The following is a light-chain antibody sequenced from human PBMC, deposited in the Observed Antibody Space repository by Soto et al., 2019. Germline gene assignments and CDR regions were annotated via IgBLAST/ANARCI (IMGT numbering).Light chain of an antibody. CDR1: SSDFGSYKF. V-gene: IGLV2-23*01. J-gene: IGLJ1*01. CDR3: FSFTSTNTHV. Sequence: SVVTHPASVSGSPGQSVTISCTGTSSDFGSYKFVSWYQHHPGKVPKVIIYETSKRPSGVSDRFSGSKSGNTVSLTISGLQAEDEADYYCFSFTSTNTHVFGSGTKV. CDR2: ETS.